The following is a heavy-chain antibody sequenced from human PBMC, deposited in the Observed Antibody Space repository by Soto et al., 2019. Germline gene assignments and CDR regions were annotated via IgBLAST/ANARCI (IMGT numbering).Heavy chain of an antibody. CDR1: GYTFNTYG. CDR2: ISPYNGNT. CDR3: TRDDRQADYGAKWYFDL. V-gene: IGHV1-18*01. Sequence: QVQLVQSGAEVKMPGASVKVSCKASGYTFNTYGISWVRQAPGQGLEWMGWISPYNGNTNSAPKVQGRVTMTTDTSTSTACMELRSLRSDDTAVYYCTRDDRQADYGAKWYFDLWGRGTLVTFSS. D-gene: IGHD4-17*01. J-gene: IGHJ2*01.